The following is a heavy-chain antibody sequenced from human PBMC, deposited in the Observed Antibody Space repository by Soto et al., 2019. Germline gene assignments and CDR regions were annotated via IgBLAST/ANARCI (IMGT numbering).Heavy chain of an antibody. CDR2: IYYSGST. V-gene: IGHV4-59*01. CDR3: ASSGSYLETWFDP. J-gene: IGHJ5*02. Sequence: PSETLSLTCTVSGGSISSYYWSWIRQPPGKGLEWIGYIYYSGSTNYNPSLKSRVTISVDTSKNQFSLKLSSVTAADTAVYYCASSGSYLETWFDPWRQGTLVTVSS. CDR1: GGSISSYY. D-gene: IGHD1-26*01.